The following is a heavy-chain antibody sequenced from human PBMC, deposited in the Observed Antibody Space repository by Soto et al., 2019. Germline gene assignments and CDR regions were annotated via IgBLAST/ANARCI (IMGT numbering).Heavy chain of an antibody. CDR3: TTVGYYGSGSYSDY. V-gene: IGHV3-15*01. CDR1: GFTFSNAW. D-gene: IGHD3-10*01. CDR2: IKSKTDGGTT. J-gene: IGHJ4*02. Sequence: GGSLRLSCAASGFTFSNAWMSWVRQAPGKGLEWVGRIKSKTDGGTTDYATPVKGRFTISRDDSKNTLYLQMNSLKTEDTAVYYCTTVGYYGSGSYSDYWGQGTLVTVSS.